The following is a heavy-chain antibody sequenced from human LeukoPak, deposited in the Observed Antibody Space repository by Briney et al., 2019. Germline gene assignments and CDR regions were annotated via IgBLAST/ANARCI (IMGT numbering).Heavy chain of an antibody. J-gene: IGHJ4*02. CDR2: ISSDASIT. CDR3: ARDPIGGRPDYLDY. CDR1: GFSFGTYA. V-gene: IGHV3-30*01. Sequence: GRSLRLSCTASGFSFGTYAMHWVRQAPGKGFEWVAVISSDASITIYPDSMRGRFTISRDNSENTLYLDMNNLRGEDTALYFCARDPIGGRPDYLDYWGQGTLVTVSS. D-gene: IGHD3-10*01.